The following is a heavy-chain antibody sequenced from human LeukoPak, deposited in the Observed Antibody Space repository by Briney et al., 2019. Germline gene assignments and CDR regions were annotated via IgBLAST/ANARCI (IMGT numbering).Heavy chain of an antibody. CDR3: ARVPGGYDTLYDY. V-gene: IGHV3-69-1*02. CDR2: ITPEKTF. CDR1: GFIISDHF. J-gene: IGHJ4*02. Sequence: GGSLRLSCAASGFIISDHFMSWVRQAPGKAPEWVSYITPEKTFLYIDSVKGRFTISRDNAKNSLYLQMNSLSAEDTAVYYCARVPGGYDTLYDYWGQGTLVTVSS. D-gene: IGHD5-12*01.